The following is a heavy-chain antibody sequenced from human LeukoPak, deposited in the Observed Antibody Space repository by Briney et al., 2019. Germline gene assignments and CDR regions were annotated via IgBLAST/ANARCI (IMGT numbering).Heavy chain of an antibody. V-gene: IGHV3-30*04. CDR2: ISYDGSDK. Sequence: GGSLRLSCAASGFTFSSYAMHWVRQAPGKGLEWVAVISYDGSDKYYADSVKGRFTISRDNSKNALYLQMNSLRAEGTAVYYCARDIMVGFDYWGQGTLVTVSS. CDR1: GFTFSSYA. J-gene: IGHJ4*02. CDR3: ARDIMVGFDY. D-gene: IGHD2-8*01.